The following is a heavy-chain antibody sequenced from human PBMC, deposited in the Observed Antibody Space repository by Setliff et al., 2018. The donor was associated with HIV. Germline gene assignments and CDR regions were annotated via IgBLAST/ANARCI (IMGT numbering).Heavy chain of an antibody. J-gene: IGHJ4*02. Sequence: SETLSLTCTVSGGSISSGYYYWSWIRQHPGKGLEWIGYIYYSGNPFYNPSLGSRVTISLDTSKNQFSLKLSSVTAADTAVYYCARGFDYAQRPPLYYFDYWGQGTLVTVSS. V-gene: IGHV4-31*03. CDR3: ARGFDYAQRPPLYYFDY. CDR1: GGSISSGYYY. D-gene: IGHD2-2*01. CDR2: IYYSGNP.